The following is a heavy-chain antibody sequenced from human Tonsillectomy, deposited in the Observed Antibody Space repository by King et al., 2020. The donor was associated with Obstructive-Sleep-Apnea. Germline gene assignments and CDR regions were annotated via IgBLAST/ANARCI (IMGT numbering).Heavy chain of an antibody. V-gene: IGHV4-31*03. CDR3: ARDYSGYGEFDS. Sequence: QLQESGPGLVKPSQTLSLTCTVSGGSISSGGYYWSWIRQHPGKCLEWIGYIYYSGSTYYNPSLKSRVTISVDTSKNQFSLKLSSMTAADTAVYYCARDYSGYGEFDSWGQGTLVAVSS. CDR2: IYYSGST. J-gene: IGHJ5*01. CDR1: GGSISSGGYY. D-gene: IGHD5-12*01.